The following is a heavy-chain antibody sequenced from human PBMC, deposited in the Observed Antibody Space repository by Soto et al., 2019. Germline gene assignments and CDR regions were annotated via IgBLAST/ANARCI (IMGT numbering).Heavy chain of an antibody. J-gene: IGHJ4*02. Sequence: QVQLVESGGGVVQPGRSLRLSCVASGFTFSSYGMHWVRQAPGKGLEWVAVIWYDGSNKYYADSVKGRFTISRDNSKNMLYRQMNSLRAEDTAVYYCARPHYYDRSGYYWDYWGQGTLFTVFS. D-gene: IGHD3-22*01. CDR1: GFTFSSYG. CDR3: ARPHYYDRSGYYWDY. V-gene: IGHV3-33*01. CDR2: IWYDGSNK.